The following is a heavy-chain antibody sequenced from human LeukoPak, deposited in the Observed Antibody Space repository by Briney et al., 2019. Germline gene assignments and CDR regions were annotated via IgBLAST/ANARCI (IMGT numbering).Heavy chain of an antibody. Sequence: ASVKVSCKASGYTFTTYYMHWVRQAPGQGLEWMVIINPSGGSTSYAQKFQGRVTMTRDTSTSTVYMELNSLRSEDTAVYYCAREEIAYYYYGMDVWGQGTTVTVSS. CDR3: AREEIAYYYYGMDV. CDR1: GYTFTTYY. CDR2: INPSGGST. D-gene: IGHD3-22*01. V-gene: IGHV1-46*01. J-gene: IGHJ6*02.